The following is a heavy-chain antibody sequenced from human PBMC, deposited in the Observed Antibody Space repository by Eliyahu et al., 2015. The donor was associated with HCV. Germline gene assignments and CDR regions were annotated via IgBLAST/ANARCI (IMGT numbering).Heavy chain of an antibody. V-gene: IGHV4-59*08. D-gene: IGHD5-24*01. CDR3: ARHSMATTTNTFDY. CDR1: GDSISSSY. Sequence: QVQLQESGPGLVKPSETLSLTCSVSGDSISSSYWSWIRQPPGKGLEWIGYIHFPGSPHYHPSLKSRVTISVDTSKNQFSLKLSSVTAADTAVYYCARHSMATTTNTFDYWGQGTLVTVSS. CDR2: IHFPGSP. J-gene: IGHJ4*02.